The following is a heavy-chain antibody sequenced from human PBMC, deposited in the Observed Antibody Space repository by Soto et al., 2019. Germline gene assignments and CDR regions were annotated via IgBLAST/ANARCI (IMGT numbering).Heavy chain of an antibody. CDR1: GGSISSGGYY. D-gene: IGHD5-18*01. V-gene: IGHV4-31*03. J-gene: IGHJ5*02. CDR2: IYYSGST. CDR3: ARVIDQQNSYGTHWFEP. Sequence: QVQLQESGPGLVKPSQTLSLTCTVSGGSISSGGYYWSWIRQHPGKGLEWIGYIYYSGSTYYNPPLKSRVTISVGTSKNQFSLKLSSVTAAATAVYYCARVIDQQNSYGTHWFEPWGQGTLVTVSS.